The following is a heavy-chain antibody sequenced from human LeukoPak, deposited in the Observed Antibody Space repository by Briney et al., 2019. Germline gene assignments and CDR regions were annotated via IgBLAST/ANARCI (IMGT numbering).Heavy chain of an antibody. Sequence: SVKVSCKASGGTFSSYAISWVRQAPGQGLEWMGGIIPIFGTANYAQKFQGRVTITADKSTSTAYMELSSLRSEDTAVYYCARLDRSGSYGYYYYYMDVWGKGTTVTVSS. J-gene: IGHJ6*03. CDR1: GGTFSSYA. CDR2: IIPIFGTA. D-gene: IGHD1-26*01. CDR3: ARLDRSGSYGYYYYYMDV. V-gene: IGHV1-69*06.